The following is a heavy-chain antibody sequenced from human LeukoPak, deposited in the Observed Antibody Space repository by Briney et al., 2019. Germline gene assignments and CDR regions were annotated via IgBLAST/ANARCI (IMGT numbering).Heavy chain of an antibody. CDR2: IYHSGST. CDR1: GGSISSGGYS. D-gene: IGHD4-23*01. Sequence: SETLSLTCAVSGGSISSGGYSWSWIRQPPGKGLEWIGYIYHSGSTYYNPSLKSRVTISVDRSKNQFSLRLSSVTAADTAVYYCASGVVTPYYYYGMDVWGQGTTVTVSS. V-gene: IGHV4-30-2*01. J-gene: IGHJ6*02. CDR3: ASGVVTPYYYYGMDV.